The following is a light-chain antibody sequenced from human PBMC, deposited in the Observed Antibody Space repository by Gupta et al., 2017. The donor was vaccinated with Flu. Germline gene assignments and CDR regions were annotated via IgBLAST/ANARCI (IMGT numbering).Light chain of an antibody. J-gene: IGKJ1*01. CDR1: QSISSY. CDR2: AAS. CDR3: QQSYSTPTT. V-gene: IGKV1-39*01. Sequence: GDRVTITCRESQSISSYLNWYQQKPGKAPKLLIYAASSLQSGVPSRFSGSGSGTDFTLTISSLQPEDFATYYCQQSYSTPTTFGQGTKVEIK.